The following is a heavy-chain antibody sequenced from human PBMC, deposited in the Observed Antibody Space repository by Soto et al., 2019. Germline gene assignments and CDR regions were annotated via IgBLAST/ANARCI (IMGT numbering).Heavy chain of an antibody. Sequence: GASVKVSCKVSGYTLTELSMHWVRQAPGKGLEWMGGFDPEDGEALYTQKFQGRVTMTEDTSTDTAYMELSSLRSEDTAVYYCATTSLGYCSGGRCHSAASMDVWGQGTTVSVSS. D-gene: IGHD2-15*01. V-gene: IGHV1-24*01. J-gene: IGHJ6*02. CDR3: ATTSLGYCSGGRCHSAASMDV. CDR2: FDPEDGEA. CDR1: GYTLTELS.